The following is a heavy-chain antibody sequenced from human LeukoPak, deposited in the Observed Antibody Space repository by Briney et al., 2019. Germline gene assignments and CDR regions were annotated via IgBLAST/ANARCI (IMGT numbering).Heavy chain of an antibody. V-gene: IGHV1-46*01. J-gene: IGHJ3*02. CDR3: ARLAAAARRAFDI. CDR2: INPSGGST. CDR1: GYTFTSYY. D-gene: IGHD6-13*01. Sequence: ASVKVSCKASGYTFTSYYMHWVRQAPGQGLEWMGIINPSGGSTSYAQKFQGRVTITADKSTSTAYMELSSLRSEDTAVYYCARLAAAARRAFDIWGQGTMVTVSS.